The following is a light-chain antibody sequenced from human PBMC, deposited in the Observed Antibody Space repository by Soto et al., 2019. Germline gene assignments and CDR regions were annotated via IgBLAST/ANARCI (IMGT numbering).Light chain of an antibody. CDR3: QHFGSSPPVT. Sequence: IVLTLAPDNLSLSPGDSTTLSCRDIQYTNGKYVAWHQQRAGVAPRLLVDGASKGATGIPDRCRGSGSGSEFTLTSSVLEPDDFAEYFCQHFGSSPPVTFGQGTRLEIK. CDR1: QYTNGKY. V-gene: IGKV3-20*01. CDR2: GAS. J-gene: IGKJ5*01.